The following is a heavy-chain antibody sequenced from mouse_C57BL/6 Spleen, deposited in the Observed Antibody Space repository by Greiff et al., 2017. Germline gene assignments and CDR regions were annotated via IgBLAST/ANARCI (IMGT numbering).Heavy chain of an antibody. CDR1: GFTFSSYG. Sequence: EVNVVESGGDLVKPGGSLTLSCAASGFTFSSYGMSLVRQTPDKRLEWVATISSGGSYTYSPDSVKGRFTISRDNAKNTLYLQMSSLKSEDTAMYYCAREDYDYDSFYYAMDYWGQGTSVTVSS. V-gene: IGHV5-6*01. CDR3: AREDYDYDSFYYAMDY. J-gene: IGHJ4*01. D-gene: IGHD2-4*01. CDR2: ISSGGSYT.